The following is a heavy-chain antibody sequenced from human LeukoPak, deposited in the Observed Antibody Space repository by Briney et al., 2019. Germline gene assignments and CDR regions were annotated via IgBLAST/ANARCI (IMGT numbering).Heavy chain of an antibody. CDR3: ARDRSGYYYGWFDP. J-gene: IGHJ5*02. Sequence: VASVKVSCKASGYTFTSYGISWVRQAPGQGLEWMGWISAYNGNTNYAQKLQGRVTMTTDTSTSTAYMELRSLRSDDTAVYYCARDRSGYYYGWFDPWGQGTLVTVSS. D-gene: IGHD3-22*01. V-gene: IGHV1-18*01. CDR1: GYTFTSYG. CDR2: ISAYNGNT.